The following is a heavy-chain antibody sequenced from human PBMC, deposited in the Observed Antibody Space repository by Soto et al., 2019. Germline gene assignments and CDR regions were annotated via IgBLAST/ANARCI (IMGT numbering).Heavy chain of an antibody. J-gene: IGHJ6*02. CDR3: AKTVAGTPYYYYGMDV. V-gene: IGHV3-23*01. CDR1: GFTFSSYA. D-gene: IGHD6-19*01. Sequence: HPGGSLRLSCAASGFTFSSYAMSWVRQAPGKGLEWVSAISGSGGSTYYADSVKGRFTISRDNSKNTLYLQMNSLRAEDTAVYYCAKTVAGTPYYYYGMDVWGQGTTVTVSS. CDR2: ISGSGGST.